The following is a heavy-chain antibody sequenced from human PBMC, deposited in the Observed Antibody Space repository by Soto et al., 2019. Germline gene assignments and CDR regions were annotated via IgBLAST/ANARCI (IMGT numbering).Heavy chain of an antibody. CDR2: INHSGST. D-gene: IGHD3-16*01. CDR3: ARSPRGSHYYYYMDV. J-gene: IGHJ6*03. CDR1: GGSFSGYY. V-gene: IGHV4-34*01. Sequence: PSETLSLTCAVYGGSFSGYYWSWIRQPPGKGLEWIGEINHSGSTNYNPSLKSRVTISVGTSKNQFSLKLSSVTAADTAVYYCARSPRGSHYYYYMDVWGKGTTVTVSS.